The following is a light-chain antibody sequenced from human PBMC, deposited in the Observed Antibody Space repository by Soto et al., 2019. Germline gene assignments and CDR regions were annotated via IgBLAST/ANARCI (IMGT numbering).Light chain of an antibody. J-gene: IGKJ4*01. V-gene: IGKV3D-20*01. Sequence: EIVLTQSPATLSLSPGERATLSCWASQSVSSSYLAWYQQKPGLAPRLLIYDASSRATGIPDRFSGSGSGTDFTLTISRLEPEDFAVYYCQQYGSSLLTFGEGTKVDIK. CDR2: DAS. CDR1: QSVSSSY. CDR3: QQYGSSLLT.